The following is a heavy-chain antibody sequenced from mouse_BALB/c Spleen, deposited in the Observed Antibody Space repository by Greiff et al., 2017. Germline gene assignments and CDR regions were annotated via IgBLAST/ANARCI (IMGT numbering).Heavy chain of an antibody. CDR2: IDPANGNT. D-gene: IGHD4-1*02. CDR1: GFNIKDTY. V-gene: IGHV14-3*02. J-gene: IGHJ2*01. CDR3: ARSTGTFDY. Sequence: EVKLMESGAELVKPGASVKLSCTASGFNIKDTYMHWVKQRPEQGLEWIGRIDPANGNTKYDPKFQGKATITADTSSNTAYLQLSSLTSEDTAVYYCARSTGTFDYWGQGTTLTVSS.